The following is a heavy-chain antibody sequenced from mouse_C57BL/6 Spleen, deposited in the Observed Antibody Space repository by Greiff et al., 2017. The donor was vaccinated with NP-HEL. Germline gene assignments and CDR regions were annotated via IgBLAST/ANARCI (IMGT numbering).Heavy chain of an antibody. V-gene: IGHV1-82*01. CDR2: IYPGDGDT. J-gene: IGHJ2*01. CDR1: GYAFSSSW. CDR3: ARSDSNHYFDY. Sequence: VQLQQSGPELVKPGASVKISCKASGYAFSSSWMNWVKQRPGKGLEWIGRIYPGDGDTNYNGKFKGKATLTADKSSSTAYMQLSSLTSEDSAVYFCARSDSNHYFDYWGQGTTLTVSS. D-gene: IGHD2-5*01.